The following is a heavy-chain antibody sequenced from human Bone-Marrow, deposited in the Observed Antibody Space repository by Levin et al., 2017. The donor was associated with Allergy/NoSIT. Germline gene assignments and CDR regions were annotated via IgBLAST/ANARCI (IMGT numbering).Heavy chain of an antibody. Sequence: GESLKISCAASDFTFSTYAMSWVRQAPGKGLEWVSTIGGLGIDTYYADSVRGRFTISRDNSDNTLYLQMDSLSAEATAVYYCARRFRPYDSRYFQDWGQGTLVTVSS. D-gene: IGHD3-22*01. V-gene: IGHV3-23*01. CDR1: DFTFSTYA. CDR3: ARRFRPYDSRYFQD. CDR2: IGGLGIDT. J-gene: IGHJ1*01.